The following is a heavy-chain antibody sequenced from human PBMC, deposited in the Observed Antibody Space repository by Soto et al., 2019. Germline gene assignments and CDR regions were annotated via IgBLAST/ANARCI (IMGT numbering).Heavy chain of an antibody. D-gene: IGHD3-16*01. CDR2: IIPIFGTA. Sequence: SVKVSCKASGGTFSSYAISWVRQAPGQGLEWMGGIIPIFGTANYAQKFEDRITITADESTNTVYMDLRSLTSEDTAIYYCARTAPMDAGDKYYYDFWGQGALVTVSS. V-gene: IGHV1-69*13. J-gene: IGHJ4*02. CDR3: ARTAPMDAGDKYYYDF. CDR1: GGTFSSYA.